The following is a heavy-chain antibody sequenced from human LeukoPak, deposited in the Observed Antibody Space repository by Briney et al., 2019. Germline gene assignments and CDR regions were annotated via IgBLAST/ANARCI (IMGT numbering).Heavy chain of an antibody. V-gene: IGHV5-51*01. J-gene: IGHJ3*02. CDR1: GYSFSSYW. Sequence: ESLKISCKGSGYSFSSYWIGWVRQMPGKGLEWMGIIDPGDSDTRYSPSFQGQVTISADKSISTAYLQWSSLKASDTAMYYCARRYSGSYSAFDIWGQGTIVTVSS. CDR2: IDPGDSDT. D-gene: IGHD1-26*01. CDR3: ARRYSGSYSAFDI.